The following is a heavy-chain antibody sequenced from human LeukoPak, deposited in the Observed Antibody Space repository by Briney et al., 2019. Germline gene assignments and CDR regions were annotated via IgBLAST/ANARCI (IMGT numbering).Heavy chain of an antibody. V-gene: IGHV4-59*07. CDR2: IHYSGST. Sequence: SDTLSLTCTVSGGSISSYYWSWIRQPPGKGLEWIGYIHYSGSTNYNPSLKSRVTISIDTSKNQFSLKLSSVTAADTAIYYCARADRNDWYVDNWGQGTLVTVSS. CDR3: ARADRNDWYVDN. D-gene: IGHD6-19*01. J-gene: IGHJ4*02. CDR1: GGSISSYY.